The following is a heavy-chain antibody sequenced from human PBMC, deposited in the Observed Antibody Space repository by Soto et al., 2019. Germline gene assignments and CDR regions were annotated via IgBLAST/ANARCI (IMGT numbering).Heavy chain of an antibody. D-gene: IGHD5-18*01. CDR1: GFTFSSYS. J-gene: IGHJ4*02. V-gene: IGHV3-21*01. CDR2: ISSSSSYI. Sequence: LRLSCAASGFTFSSYSMNWVRQAPGKGLEWVSSISSSSSYIYYADSVKGRFTISRDNAKNSLYLQMNSLRAEDTAVYYCAIAVGDTAMVTSYDYWGQGTLVTVSS. CDR3: AIAVGDTAMVTSYDY.